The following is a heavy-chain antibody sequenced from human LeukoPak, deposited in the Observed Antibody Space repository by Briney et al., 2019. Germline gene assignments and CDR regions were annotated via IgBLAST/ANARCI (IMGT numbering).Heavy chain of an antibody. V-gene: IGHV5-51*01. CDR2: IYPGDSDT. CDR1: GYSFTSYW. CDR3: ARLRAHNWNGRVFDY. Sequence: GESLKISCKGSGYSFTSYWIGWVRQMPGKGLEWMGIIYPGDSDTRYSPSFQGQVTISADKFISTAYLQWSSLKASDTAMYYCARLRAHNWNGRVFDYWGQGTLVTVSS. J-gene: IGHJ4*02. D-gene: IGHD1-20*01.